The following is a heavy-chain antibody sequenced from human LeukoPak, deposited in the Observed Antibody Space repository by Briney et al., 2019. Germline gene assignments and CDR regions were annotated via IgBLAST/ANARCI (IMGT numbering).Heavy chain of an antibody. CDR3: ARLGNTYYYDSSGYVDY. CDR2: IYHSGST. Sequence: PSETLSLTCTVSGYSISSGYYWGWIRQPPGKGLEWIGSIYHSGSTYYNPSLKNRVTISVDTSKNQFSLKLSSVTAADTAVYYCARLGNTYYYDSSGYVDYWGQGTLVTVSS. V-gene: IGHV4-38-2*02. J-gene: IGHJ4*02. CDR1: GYSISSGYY. D-gene: IGHD3-22*01.